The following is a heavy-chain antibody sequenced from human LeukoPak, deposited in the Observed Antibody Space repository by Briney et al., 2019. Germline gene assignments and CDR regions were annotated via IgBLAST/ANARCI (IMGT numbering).Heavy chain of an antibody. D-gene: IGHD5-24*01. J-gene: IGHJ2*01. Sequence: PSETLSLTCAVYGGSFSDYFWSWIRQPPGKGLEWIGEISHDGSTNYNPSLKSRVTISVDKSNNHFSLKLTSVTAADTAMYYCARGDNYVFDVWGRGTLVSVSS. CDR1: GGSFSDYF. CDR3: ARGDNYVFDV. CDR2: ISHDGST. V-gene: IGHV4-34*01.